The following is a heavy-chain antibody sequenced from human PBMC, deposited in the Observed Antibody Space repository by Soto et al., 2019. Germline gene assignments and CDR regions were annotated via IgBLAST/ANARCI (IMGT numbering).Heavy chain of an antibody. V-gene: IGHV4-59*01. CDR3: ASLSRIAAPNFDY. J-gene: IGHJ4*02. CDR2: IYYSGST. CDR1: GGSISSYY. Sequence: KPSETLSLTCTVSGGSISSYYWSWIRQPPGKGLEWIGYIYYSGSTNYNPSLKSRVTISVDTSKNQFSLKLSSVTAADTAVYYCASLSRIAAPNFDYWGQGTLVTVSS. D-gene: IGHD6-13*01.